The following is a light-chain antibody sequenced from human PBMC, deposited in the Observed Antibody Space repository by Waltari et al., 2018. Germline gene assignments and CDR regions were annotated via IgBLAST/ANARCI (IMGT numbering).Light chain of an antibody. Sequence: DIQMTQSPSSLSTSVGDRATITCRASQGISNSLAWYQQKPGKAPKLLLYAASRLESGVPSRFSGSGSGTDYTLSISSLQPEDFATYYCQQYYSTPRTFGQGTKVEIK. V-gene: IGKV1-NL1*01. J-gene: IGKJ1*01. CDR3: QQYYSTPRT. CDR2: AAS. CDR1: QGISNS.